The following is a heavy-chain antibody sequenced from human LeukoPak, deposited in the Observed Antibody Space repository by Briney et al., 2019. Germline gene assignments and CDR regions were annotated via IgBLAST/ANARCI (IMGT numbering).Heavy chain of an antibody. CDR3: AKDPYSSGWYGIDV. D-gene: IGHD6-19*01. J-gene: IGHJ6*04. Sequence: PGEALRLSCAASGFTFSSYGMPWVRQAPAKGLERESVISYDGSNRYYADSVKGRFTISRDNSKNTLYLQMNSLRAEDTAVYYCAKDPYSSGWYGIDVWGKGTTVTVSS. CDR1: GFTFSSYG. CDR2: ISYDGSNR. V-gene: IGHV3-30*18.